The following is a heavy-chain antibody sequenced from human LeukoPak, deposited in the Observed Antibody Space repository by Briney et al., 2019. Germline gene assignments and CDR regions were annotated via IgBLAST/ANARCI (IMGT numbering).Heavy chain of an antibody. V-gene: IGHV1-18*01. CDR2: ISAYNGNT. D-gene: IGHD3-10*01. J-gene: IGHJ5*02. CDR1: GYTFTSYG. CDR3: TRDFFGSGSFWYWFDP. Sequence: ASVKVSCKASGYTFTSYGISWVRQAPGQGLEWMGWISAYNGNTNYAQKLQGRVTMTTDTSTSTAYMELRSLRSDDTAVYYCTRDFFGSGSFWYWFDPWGQGTLVTVSS.